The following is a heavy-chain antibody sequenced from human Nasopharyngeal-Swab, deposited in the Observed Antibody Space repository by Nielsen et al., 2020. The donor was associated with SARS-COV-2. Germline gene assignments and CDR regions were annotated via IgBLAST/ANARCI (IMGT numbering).Heavy chain of an antibody. J-gene: IGHJ4*01. CDR2: ICAAGNT. D-gene: IGHD1-26*01. V-gene: IGHV3-23*01. CDR1: GFTFSSSA. CDR3: AKYLGSGSYQAFCDY. Sequence: GESLKISCAASGFTFSSSAISWVRQAPGMGLEWVSVICAAGNTIYADSVKGRFTISRDNSKNTVYLQMNSLRAEDTAVYYCAKYLGSGSYQAFCDYWGHGTLVTVSS.